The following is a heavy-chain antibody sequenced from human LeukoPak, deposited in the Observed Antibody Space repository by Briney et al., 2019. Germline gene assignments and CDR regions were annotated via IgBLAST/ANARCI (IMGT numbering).Heavy chain of an antibody. CDR3: ARDRAMAGTNDAFDI. V-gene: IGHV4-4*07. Sequence: PSETLYLTCTVSGGSISSYYWSWIRQPAGKGLEWIGRIYTSGSTNYNPSLKSRVTMSVDTSKNQFSLKLSSVTAADTAVYYCARDRAMAGTNDAFDIWGQGTMVTVSS. CDR2: IYTSGST. J-gene: IGHJ3*02. D-gene: IGHD2-8*01. CDR1: GGSISSYY.